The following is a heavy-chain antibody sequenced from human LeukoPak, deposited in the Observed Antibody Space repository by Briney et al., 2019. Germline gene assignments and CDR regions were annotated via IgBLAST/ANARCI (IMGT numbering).Heavy chain of an antibody. CDR3: ARAVIRGIHFDS. V-gene: IGHV1-2*06. D-gene: IGHD3-10*01. Sequence: ASVKVSCKASGYTFTDHYIHWVRQAPGQGLEWMGRINPDIDVANYAEKFQGRVTMTRDTSISTAYTDLGSLTSDDTAVYYCARAVIRGIHFDSWGQGTLVTVSS. CDR2: INPDIDVA. CDR1: GYTFTDHY. J-gene: IGHJ4*02.